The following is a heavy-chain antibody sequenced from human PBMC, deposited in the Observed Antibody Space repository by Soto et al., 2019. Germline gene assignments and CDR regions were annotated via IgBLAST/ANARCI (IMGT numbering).Heavy chain of an antibody. Sequence: SETLSLTCAVYGGSFSGYYWSWIRQPPGKGLEWIGEINHSGSTNYNPSLKSRVTISVDTSKNQFSLKLSSVTAADTAVYYCARGGIAAAGNYGMDVWGQGTTVTVSS. CDR1: GGSFSGYY. CDR3: ARGGIAAAGNYGMDV. J-gene: IGHJ6*02. CDR2: INHSGST. D-gene: IGHD6-13*01. V-gene: IGHV4-34*01.